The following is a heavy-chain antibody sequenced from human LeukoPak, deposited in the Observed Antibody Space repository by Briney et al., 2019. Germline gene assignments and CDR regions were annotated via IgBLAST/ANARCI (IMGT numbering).Heavy chain of an antibody. CDR3: AKALDIVVVPAAIDY. J-gene: IGHJ4*02. Sequence: AGGSLRLSCAASGFTFSSYGMHWVRQAPGKGLEWVAFIRYDGSNKYYADSVKGRFTIPRDNSKNTLYLQMNSLRAEDTAVYYCAKALDIVVVPAAIDYWGQGTLVTVSS. D-gene: IGHD2-2*01. CDR2: IRYDGSNK. CDR1: GFTFSSYG. V-gene: IGHV3-30*02.